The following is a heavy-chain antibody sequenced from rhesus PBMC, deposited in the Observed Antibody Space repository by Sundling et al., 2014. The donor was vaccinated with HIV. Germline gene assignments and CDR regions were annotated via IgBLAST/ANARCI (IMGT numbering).Heavy chain of an antibody. CDR1: GGSISSSNW. D-gene: IGHD2-2*01. V-gene: IGHV4-93*02. CDR2: IFGSGVNT. J-gene: IGHJ1*01. Sequence: QVQLQESGPGLVKPSETLSLTCAVSGGSISSSNWWSWIRQSPGTGLEWIGGIFGSGVNTKYNPSLPSRVTISIDTSKKQFSLKLTSVTAADTAVYYCARHRGYCTSGSCYVLDCDVWGQGALVTVSS. CDR3: ARHRGYCTSGSCYVLDCDV.